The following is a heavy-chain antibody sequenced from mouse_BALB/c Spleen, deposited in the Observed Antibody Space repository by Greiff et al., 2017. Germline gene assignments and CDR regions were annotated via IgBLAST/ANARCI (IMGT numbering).Heavy chain of an antibody. V-gene: IGHV1-82*01. J-gene: IGHJ3*01. CDR2: IYPGDGDT. CDR1: GYAFSSSW. D-gene: IGHD2-4*01. CDR3: ARYSDYDGGFAY. Sequence: QLKESGPELVKPGASVKISCKASGYAFSSSWMNWVKQRPGQGLEWIGRIYPGDGDTNYNGKFKGKATLTADKSSSTAYMQLSSLTSVDSAVYFCARYSDYDGGFAYWGQGTLVTVSA.